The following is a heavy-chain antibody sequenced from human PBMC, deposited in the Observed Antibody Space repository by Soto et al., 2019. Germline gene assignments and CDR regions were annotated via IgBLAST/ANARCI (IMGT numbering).Heavy chain of an antibody. V-gene: IGHV4-59*01. CDR2: ISYSGNT. D-gene: IGHD2-8*01. CDR1: GGSISNFY. Sequence: SETLSLTCTVSGGSISNFYWSWIRQPPGKGLEWTGYISYSGNTNYNPSLKSRVSISVDTSKNQLSLNLTSVTAADTAVYYCARAPMVLSRSYFDSWGQGTPVTVSS. J-gene: IGHJ4*02. CDR3: ARAPMVLSRSYFDS.